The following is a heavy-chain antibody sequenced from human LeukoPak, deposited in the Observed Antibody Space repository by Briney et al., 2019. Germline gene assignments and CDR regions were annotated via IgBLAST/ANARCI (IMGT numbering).Heavy chain of an antibody. CDR2: ISSGNSNI. Sequence: GSLRLSCAASGFTFSSYTMNWVRQAPGKGLEWVSYISSGNSNIYYADSVKGRFTISRDNAKNSLYLQMNSLRAEDTAVYYCAKGSGPQLDYWGQGTLVTVSS. CDR1: GFTFSSYT. V-gene: IGHV3-48*01. CDR3: AKGSGPQLDY. D-gene: IGHD2-2*01. J-gene: IGHJ4*02.